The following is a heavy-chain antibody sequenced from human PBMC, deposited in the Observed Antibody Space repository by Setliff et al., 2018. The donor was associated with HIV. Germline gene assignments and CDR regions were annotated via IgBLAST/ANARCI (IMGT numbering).Heavy chain of an antibody. J-gene: IGHJ5*02. Sequence: GASVKVSCKASGYTFTSYSMHWVRQAPGQGLEWMGIINPSGGSTSYAQKFQGRVTMTRDTSTNTVYMDLSSLRSEDTAVYYCARDSGPRYCSITSCHPRWWFDPWGQGTLVTVSS. CDR1: GYTFTSYS. D-gene: IGHD2-2*01. CDR2: INPSGGST. V-gene: IGHV1-46*01. CDR3: ARDSGPRYCSITSCHPRWWFDP.